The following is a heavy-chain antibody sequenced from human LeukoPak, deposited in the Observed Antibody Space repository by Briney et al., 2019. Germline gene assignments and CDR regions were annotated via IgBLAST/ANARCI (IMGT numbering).Heavy chain of an antibody. V-gene: IGHV3-30-3*01. CDR2: ISYDGSNK. CDR3: ARASGSYFDYPDY. J-gene: IGHJ4*02. D-gene: IGHD1-26*01. CDR1: GFTFSSYA. Sequence: GGSLRLSCAASGFTFSSYAMHWVRQAPGKGLEWVAVISYDGSNKYYADSVKGRFTISRDNSKNTLYLQMNSLRAEDTAVYYCARASGSYFDYPDYWGQGTLVTVSS.